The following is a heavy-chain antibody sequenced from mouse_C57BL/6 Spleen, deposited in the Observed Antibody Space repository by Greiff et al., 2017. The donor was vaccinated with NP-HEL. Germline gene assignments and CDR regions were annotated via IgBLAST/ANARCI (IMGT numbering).Heavy chain of an antibody. CDR1: GYAFSSSW. CDR2: IYPGDGDT. Sequence: QVQLQQSGPELVKPGASVKISCKASGYAFSSSWMNWVKQRPGKGLEWIGRIYPGDGDTNYNGKFKGKATLTADKSSSTAYMQLSSLTSEDSAAYFCASSGPLFDYWGQGTTLTVSS. J-gene: IGHJ2*01. CDR3: ASSGPLFDY. V-gene: IGHV1-82*01. D-gene: IGHD3-2*02.